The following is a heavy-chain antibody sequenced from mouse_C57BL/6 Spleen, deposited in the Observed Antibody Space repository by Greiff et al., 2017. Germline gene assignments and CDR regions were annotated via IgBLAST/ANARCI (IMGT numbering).Heavy chain of an antibody. J-gene: IGHJ4*01. CDR2: IYPGDGDT. CDR1: GYAFSSSW. V-gene: IGHV1-82*01. D-gene: IGHD1-1*01. Sequence: QVQLQQSGPELVKPGASVKISCKASGYAFSSSWMNWVKQRPGKGLEWIGRIYPGDGDTNYNGKFKGKGTLTADKSSSEAYMQISSLTSEDSAVYFCARSRDYYGSSYVGSGMDYWGQGTSVTVSS. CDR3: ARSRDYYGSSYVGSGMDY.